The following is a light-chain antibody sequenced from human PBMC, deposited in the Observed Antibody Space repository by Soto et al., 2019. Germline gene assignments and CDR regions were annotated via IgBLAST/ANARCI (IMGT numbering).Light chain of an antibody. CDR1: SSDVGGYNY. J-gene: IGLJ2*01. Sequence: QSVLTQPASVSGSPGQSITISCTRTSSDVGGYNYVSWYQPHPGKAPKLMIYDVSNRPSGVSNRFSGSKSGNTASLTISGLQAEDEADYYCSSYTSSSTLFGGGTKLTVL. CDR2: DVS. V-gene: IGLV2-14*01. CDR3: SSYTSSSTL.